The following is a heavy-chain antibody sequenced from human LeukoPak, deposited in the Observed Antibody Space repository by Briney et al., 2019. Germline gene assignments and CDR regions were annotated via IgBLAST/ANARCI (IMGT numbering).Heavy chain of an antibody. J-gene: IGHJ4*02. V-gene: IGHV4-59*01. CDR2: IYYSGST. Sequence: PSETLSLTCTVSGGSISSYYWSWIRQPPGKGLEWIGYIYYSGSTNYNPSLKSRVTISVDTSKKQFSLKLSSVTAADTAVYYCASSKYDFWSGYYNFDYWGQGTLVTVSS. D-gene: IGHD3-3*01. CDR1: GGSISSYY. CDR3: ASSKYDFWSGYYNFDY.